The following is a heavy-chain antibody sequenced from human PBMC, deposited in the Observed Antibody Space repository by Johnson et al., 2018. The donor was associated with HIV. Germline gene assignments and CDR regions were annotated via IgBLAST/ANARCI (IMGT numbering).Heavy chain of an antibody. CDR3: ARNSGNGLVLRGDAFDM. Sequence: QVQLVESGGGVVQPGRSLRLSCAASGFTFSSYAMHWVRQAPGQGLQWVALISYDGSIKYFADSVKGRFTISRDNSKNTLHLQMNSLRPEDTAVYYCARNSGNGLVLRGDAFDMWGQGTMVTVSS. J-gene: IGHJ3*02. CDR1: GFTFSSYA. V-gene: IGHV3-30-3*01. D-gene: IGHD2-8*01. CDR2: ISYDGSIK.